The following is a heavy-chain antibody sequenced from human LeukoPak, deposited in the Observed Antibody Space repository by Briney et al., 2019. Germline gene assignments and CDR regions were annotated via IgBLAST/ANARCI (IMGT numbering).Heavy chain of an antibody. D-gene: IGHD4-17*01. CDR3: VSGDYGNY. J-gene: IGHJ4*02. CDR2: VNSDGSST. V-gene: IGHV3-74*01. Sequence: GGSLRLSCAASGFAFSSYWLHWFRQAPGKGLVWVSRVNSDGSSTNYADSVEGRFTVSRDNAKNTLFLQMNSLRVEDTALYYCVSGDYGNYWGQGTLVTVSS. CDR1: GFAFSSYW.